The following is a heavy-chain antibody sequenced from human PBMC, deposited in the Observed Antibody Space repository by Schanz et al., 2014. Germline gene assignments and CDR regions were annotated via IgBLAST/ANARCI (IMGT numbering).Heavy chain of an antibody. CDR3: ARWDQLLSGRDGFDI. D-gene: IGHD2-2*01. CDR2: INHSGST. Sequence: QVQLQQWGAGVLKPSETLSLTCAVYGGSFSGYYWSWIRQPPGKGLEWIGEINHSGSTNYNPSLKSRVTIPEDTSKTQFSLKLSSVTAADTAVYYCARWDQLLSGRDGFDIWGQGTLVTVSS. V-gene: IGHV4-34*01. J-gene: IGHJ3*02. CDR1: GGSFSGYY.